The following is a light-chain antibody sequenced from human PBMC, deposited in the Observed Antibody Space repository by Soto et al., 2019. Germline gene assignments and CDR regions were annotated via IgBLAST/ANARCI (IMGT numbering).Light chain of an antibody. Sequence: IQMTQSPLSLSASVGDKVTLTCRTSQNINSYLSWYQQKPGKAPRLLIYGASSLQVGVPSRFIGSGSGTDFTLTITSLQPEDFATYYCQQSYSFLSFAGGTKVDNK. CDR2: GAS. CDR1: QNINSY. V-gene: IGKV1-39*01. CDR3: QQSYSFLS. J-gene: IGKJ4*01.